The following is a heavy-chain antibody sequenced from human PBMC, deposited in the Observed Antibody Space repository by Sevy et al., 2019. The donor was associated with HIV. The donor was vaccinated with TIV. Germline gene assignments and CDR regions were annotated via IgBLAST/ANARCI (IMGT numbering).Heavy chain of an antibody. CDR1: GGSISSSSYY. CDR3: ARHGPLGYCSGGSCYGYYYYGMDV. CDR2: IYYSGRT. J-gene: IGHJ6*02. Sequence: SETLSLTCTVSGGSISSSSYYWGWIRQPPGKGLEWIGSIYYSGRTYYNPSLKSRVTISVDTSKNQFSLKLSSVTAADTAVYYCARHGPLGYCSGGSCYGYYYYGMDVWGQGTTVTVSS. D-gene: IGHD2-15*01. V-gene: IGHV4-39*01.